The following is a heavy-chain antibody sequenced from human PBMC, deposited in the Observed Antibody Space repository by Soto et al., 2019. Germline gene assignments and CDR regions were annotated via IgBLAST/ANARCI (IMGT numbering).Heavy chain of an antibody. CDR1: GGSFSGYY. Sequence: SETLSLTCAVYGGSFSGYYWSWIRQPPGKGLEWIGEINHSGSTNYNPSLKSRVTISVDTSKNQFSLKLSSVTAADTAVYYCARGRIAAAGIIDYWGQGTLVTVSS. J-gene: IGHJ4*02. V-gene: IGHV4-34*01. CDR3: ARGRIAAAGIIDY. CDR2: INHSGST. D-gene: IGHD6-13*01.